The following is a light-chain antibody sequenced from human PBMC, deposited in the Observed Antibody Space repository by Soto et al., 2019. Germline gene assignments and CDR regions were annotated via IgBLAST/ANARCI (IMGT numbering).Light chain of an antibody. CDR1: HSLSTRS. CDR2: EAS. V-gene: IGKV3-20*01. Sequence: EVGFSQSPCALSLSPGERLTLSCRTSHSLSTRSMAWYQQKPGQAPSLLIYEASTRAPGTPDRFSGSGSGTDFTLTVSRLEPEDFAVYYCQQYGRLVGFGQGTKVHIK. J-gene: IGKJ1*01. CDR3: QQYGRLVG.